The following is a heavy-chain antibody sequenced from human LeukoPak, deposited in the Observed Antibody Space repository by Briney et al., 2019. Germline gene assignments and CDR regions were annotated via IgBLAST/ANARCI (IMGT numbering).Heavy chain of an antibody. Sequence: GGSLRLSCAASGFTFSSYAMHWVRQAPGKGLAWVAVISYDGSNKYYADSVKGRFTISRDNSKNTLYLQMNSLRAEDTAVYYCARERYSGSYSIAFDYWGQGTLVTVSS. CDR3: ARERYSGSYSIAFDY. J-gene: IGHJ4*02. CDR1: GFTFSSYA. V-gene: IGHV3-30*04. CDR2: ISYDGSNK. D-gene: IGHD3-10*01.